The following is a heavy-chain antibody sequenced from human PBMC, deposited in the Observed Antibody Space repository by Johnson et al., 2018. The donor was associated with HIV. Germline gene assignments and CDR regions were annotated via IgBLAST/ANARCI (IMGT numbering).Heavy chain of an antibody. Sequence: VQLVESGGGVVQSGRSLRLSCAASGFAFSNYGMHWVRQAPGKGLEWVAVISFDGSHKYYTDSVKGLSTISRDNSNNTLYLHMNSLRPDDTGVYYCAKDKFMFLDNPVDAFDVWGQGTMVTFSS. CDR3: AKDKFMFLDNPVDAFDV. D-gene: IGHD3/OR15-3a*01. V-gene: IGHV3-30*18. CDR2: ISFDGSHK. CDR1: GFAFSNYG. J-gene: IGHJ3*01.